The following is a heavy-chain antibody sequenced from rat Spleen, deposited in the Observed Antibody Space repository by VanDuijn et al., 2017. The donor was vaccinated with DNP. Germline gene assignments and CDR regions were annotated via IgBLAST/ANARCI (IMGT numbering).Heavy chain of an antibody. V-gene: IGHV3-3*01. D-gene: IGHD1-3*01. J-gene: IGHJ2*01. CDR3: ARWGYGSSFDY. CDR2: IDGAGST. CDR1: GYSITSGYG. Sequence: EVQLQESGPGLVKPSQSLSLTCSVTGYSITSGYGWNWVRKFPGNKLEWMGHIDGAGSTNYNPSLKSRISITRDTSKNQFFLQVNSVTTEDSATYYCARWGYGSSFDYWGQGVMVTVSS.